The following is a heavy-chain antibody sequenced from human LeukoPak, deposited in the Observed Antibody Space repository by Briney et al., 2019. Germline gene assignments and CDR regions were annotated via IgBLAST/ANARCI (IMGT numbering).Heavy chain of an antibody. CDR1: GGSISGYY. D-gene: IGHD3-10*01. V-gene: IGHV4-59*01. J-gene: IGHJ5*02. CDR2: LYYSGST. Sequence: SETLSLTCTVSGGSISGYYWSWIRQPPGKGLEWIGYLYYSGSTNYNPSLKSRVTISVDTSKNQFSLKLSSVTAADTAVYCCARDEDSAYGSGSYLSWGQGTLATVSS. CDR3: ARDEDSAYGSGSYLS.